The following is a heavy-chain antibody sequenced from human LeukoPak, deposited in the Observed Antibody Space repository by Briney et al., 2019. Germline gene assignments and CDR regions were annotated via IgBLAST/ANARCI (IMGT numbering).Heavy chain of an antibody. V-gene: IGHV3-33*01. D-gene: IGHD6-19*01. CDR2: IWYDGSNK. CDR3: AREGPNSSGLDY. Sequence: PGGSLRLSCAASGFTFSSSGMHWVRQAPGKGLEWVAVIWYDGSNKYYADSVKGRFTISRDNSKNTLYLQMNSLRAEDTAVYYCAREGPNSSGLDYWGQGTLVTVSS. J-gene: IGHJ4*02. CDR1: GFTFSSSG.